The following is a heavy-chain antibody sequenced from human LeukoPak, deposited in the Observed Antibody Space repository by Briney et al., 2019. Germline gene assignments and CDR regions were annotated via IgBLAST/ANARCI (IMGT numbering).Heavy chain of an antibody. D-gene: IGHD3-10*01. CDR3: ARDFSGSGKAEGVYFDY. CDR2: ISAYNGNT. J-gene: IGHJ4*02. CDR1: GYTFTIYG. V-gene: IGHV1-18*01. Sequence: GASVTVSCTASGYTFTIYGISWVRQAPGQGLEWMGWISAYNGNTNYAQKLQGRVTMTTDTSTSTAYMELRSLRSDDTAVYYCARDFSGSGKAEGVYFDYWGQGTLVTVSS.